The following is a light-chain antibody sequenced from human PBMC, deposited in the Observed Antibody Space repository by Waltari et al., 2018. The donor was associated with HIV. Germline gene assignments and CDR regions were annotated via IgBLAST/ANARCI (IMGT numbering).Light chain of an antibody. Sequence: QSVLTQPPSASGTPGQRVTTSCSGSSSNIGSNYVYWYQQLPGTAPKLLIQRNNQRPSVVPDRFSGSKSGTSASLAISGLRSEDEADYYCAAWDDSLSGYVVFGGGTKLTVL. CDR2: RNN. CDR3: AAWDDSLSGYVV. J-gene: IGLJ2*01. CDR1: SSNIGSNY. V-gene: IGLV1-47*01.